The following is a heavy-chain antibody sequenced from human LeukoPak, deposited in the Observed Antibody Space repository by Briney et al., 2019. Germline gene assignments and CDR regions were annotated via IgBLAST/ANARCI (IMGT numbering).Heavy chain of an antibody. CDR1: GYTFSSYTYG. D-gene: IGHD4/OR15-4a*01. V-gene: IGHV1-18*01. CDR3: ARVPRDGAIDY. J-gene: IGHJ4*02. CDR2: ISVYNGNT. Sequence: ASVKVSCKTSGYTFSSYTYGISWVRQAPGQGLEWIGWISVYNGNTNYAQILQGRVTMTTDTSTNPAYMELRSLRSDDTAVYYCARVPRDGAIDYWGQGTLVTVSS.